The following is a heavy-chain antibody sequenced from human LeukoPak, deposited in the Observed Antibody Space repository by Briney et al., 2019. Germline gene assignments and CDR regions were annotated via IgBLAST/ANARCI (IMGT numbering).Heavy chain of an antibody. CDR2: IRYDGSNK. J-gene: IGHJ6*03. V-gene: IGHV3-30*02. CDR1: GFTFSSYG. D-gene: IGHD4-17*01. CDR3: AKSLGLTTVTKSYYYFYMDV. Sequence: GGSLRLSCAASGFTFSSYGMHWVRQAPGKGLEWVAFIRYDGSNKYYADSVKGRFTISRDNSKNTLYLQMNSLRAEDTAVYYCAKSLGLTTVTKSYYYFYMDVWGKGTTVTISS.